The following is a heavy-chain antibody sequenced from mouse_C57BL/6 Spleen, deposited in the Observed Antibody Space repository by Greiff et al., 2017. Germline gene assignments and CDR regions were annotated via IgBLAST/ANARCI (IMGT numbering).Heavy chain of an antibody. CDR3: ATSFITTVVATFDY. CDR1: GYTITSSW. Sequence: QVQLQQSGAELVRPGSSVKLSCKASGYTITSSWMDWVKQRPGQGLEWIGNIYPSDSETHYNQKFKDKATLTVDKSSSTAYMQLSSLTSEDSAVYYCATSFITTVVATFDYWGQGTTLTVSS. CDR2: IYPSDSET. J-gene: IGHJ2*01. D-gene: IGHD1-1*01. V-gene: IGHV1-61*01.